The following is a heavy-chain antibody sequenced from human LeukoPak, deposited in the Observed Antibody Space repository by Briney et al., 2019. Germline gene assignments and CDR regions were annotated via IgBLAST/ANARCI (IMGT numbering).Heavy chain of an antibody. CDR2: INPSGGST. D-gene: IGHD3-22*01. V-gene: IGHV1-46*01. CDR1: RYTFTSYY. Sequence: ASVKVSCKASRYTFTSYYMHWVRQAPGQGLEWMGIINPSGGSTSYAQKFQGRVTMTSDTSTSTVYMELSSLRSEETAVYYCARVKPNYYDSSAYRTFDIWGQGTMVTVSS. J-gene: IGHJ3*02. CDR3: ARVKPNYYDSSAYRTFDI.